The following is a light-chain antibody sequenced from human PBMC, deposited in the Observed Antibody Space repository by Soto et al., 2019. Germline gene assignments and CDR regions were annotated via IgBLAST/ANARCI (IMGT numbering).Light chain of an antibody. V-gene: IGKV3-11*01. CDR2: DAS. CDR3: QQRSNRPLT. CDR1: QSLGRF. J-gene: IGKJ4*01. Sequence: EIVLTQSPATLSLSPGERATLSCRASQSLGRFLAWYQQKPGQAPRLLIYDASNRAHGIPARFSGSGSGTDFTLTINRLEPEDFAVYYCQQRSNRPLTFGGGTKVEI.